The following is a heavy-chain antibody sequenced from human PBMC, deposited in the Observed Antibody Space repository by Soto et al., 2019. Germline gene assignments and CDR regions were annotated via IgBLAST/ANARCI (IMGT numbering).Heavy chain of an antibody. CDR1: GFTFGNYG. CDR3: GKGFIVVVNVIRLDDAFDV. V-gene: IGHV3-23*01. D-gene: IGHD2-21*01. Sequence: GGSLRLSCAASGFTFGNYGMKWVHQAPGKGLEWVSGISGGGGSTYYADCVKGRFTVSRDPSKSTVFLEMNSRRAEDTAVYYSGKGFIVVVNVIRLDDAFDVWGQGTLVAISS. J-gene: IGHJ3*01. CDR2: ISGGGGST.